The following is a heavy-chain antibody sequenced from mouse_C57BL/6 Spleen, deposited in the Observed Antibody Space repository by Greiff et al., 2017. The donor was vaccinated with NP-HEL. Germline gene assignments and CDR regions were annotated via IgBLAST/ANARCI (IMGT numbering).Heavy chain of an antibody. CDR2: IDPEDGET. V-gene: IGHV14-2*01. CDR3: TCYYDYDYYAMDY. Sequence: EVQLQESGAELVEPGASVKLSCTASGFNIKDYYMHWVKQRTEQGLEWIGRIDPEDGETKYAPKFQGKATITADTSSNTAYLQLSSLTSEDTAVYYCTCYYDYDYYAMDYWGKGTSVTVSS. J-gene: IGHJ4*01. D-gene: IGHD2-4*01. CDR1: GFNIKDYY.